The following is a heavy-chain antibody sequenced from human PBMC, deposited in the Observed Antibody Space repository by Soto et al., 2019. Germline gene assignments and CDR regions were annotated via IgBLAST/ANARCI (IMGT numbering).Heavy chain of an antibody. CDR3: ARDVLYSTSRIDS. CDR1: GGSISSGDYY. V-gene: IGHV4-30-4*01. J-gene: IGHJ4*02. D-gene: IGHD6-6*01. Sequence: PSETLSLPCTVSGGSISSGDYYWSWIRQPPGKGLEWIGYIYYSGSTYYTPSLRSRVTISVDTSKNQFSLKLSSVTAADTAVYYCARDVLYSTSRIDSWGQGTLVTV. CDR2: IYYSGST.